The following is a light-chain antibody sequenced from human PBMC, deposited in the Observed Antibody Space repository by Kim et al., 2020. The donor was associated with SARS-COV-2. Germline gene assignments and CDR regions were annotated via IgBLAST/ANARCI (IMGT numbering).Light chain of an antibody. V-gene: IGKV3-15*01. J-gene: IGKJ1*01. Sequence: VSPGERATLSCTASQSVSTNLVWYQQKPGQAPRLLISAASTRATGIPVRFSGGGSGTDFTLTISSLQSEDFAVYYCQQYDKWPRTFGQGTKVDIK. CDR1: QSVSTN. CDR3: QQYDKWPRT. CDR2: AAS.